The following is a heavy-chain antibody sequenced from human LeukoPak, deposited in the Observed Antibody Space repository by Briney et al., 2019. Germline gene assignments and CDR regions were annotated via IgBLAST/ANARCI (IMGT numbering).Heavy chain of an antibody. CDR2: ISSSSTTI. V-gene: IGHV3-48*04. CDR1: GFIFSTYW. D-gene: IGHD2-2*01. CDR3: ATRDCSSTTCFFDY. Sequence: PGGSLRLSCAASGFIFSTYWMSWVRQAPGKGLEWVSYISSSSTTINYADSVKGRFTISRDNAKNSLYLQMNSLRAEDTAVYYCATRDCSSTTCFFDYWGQGTLVTVSS. J-gene: IGHJ4*02.